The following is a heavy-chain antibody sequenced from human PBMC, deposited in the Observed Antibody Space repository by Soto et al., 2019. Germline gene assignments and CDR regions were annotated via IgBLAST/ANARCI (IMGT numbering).Heavy chain of an antibody. CDR2: IKEDGSKK. CDR3: ARDRQDNVGVPAAIRLSSCFGS. D-gene: IGHD2-2*02. V-gene: IGHV3-7*03. CDR1: GFTFSSYW. J-gene: IGHJ4*02. Sequence: QPGGSLRLSCAASGFTFSSYWMSWVRQAPGKGLEWVSNIKEDGSKKYYVDSVKGRFTISRDNAKNTLYLQMNSLRAEDTAVYYCARDRQDNVGVPAAIRLSSCFGSWGQGTLVTVSS.